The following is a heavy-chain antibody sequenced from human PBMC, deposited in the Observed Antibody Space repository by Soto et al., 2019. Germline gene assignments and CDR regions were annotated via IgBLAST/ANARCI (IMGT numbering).Heavy chain of an antibody. CDR2: IYHSGST. CDR1: GYSISSGYY. D-gene: IGHD3-9*01. Sequence: SETLSLTCAVSGYSISSGYYWGWIRQPPGKGLEWIGSIYHSGSTYYNPSLKSRVTMSVDTSKSQVSLKLNSVTATDTAVYYCAGAGYEILTGSYKKQRYFDYWGRGTLVTVSS. J-gene: IGHJ4*02. CDR3: AGAGYEILTGSYKKQRYFDY. V-gene: IGHV4-38-2*01.